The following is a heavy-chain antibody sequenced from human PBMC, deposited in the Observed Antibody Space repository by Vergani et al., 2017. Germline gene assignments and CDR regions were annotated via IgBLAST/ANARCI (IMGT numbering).Heavy chain of an antibody. Sequence: QVQLQESGPGLVKPSQTLSLTCTGSGGSISSGSYYWSWIRQPAGKGLEWIGRIYTSGITNYNPTLRSRVTMSLDTSKNRFSLKLSSVTAADTAVYYCATSMVARDYWGQGTLVTVSS. CDR3: ATSMVARDY. V-gene: IGHV4-61*02. CDR2: IYTSGIT. CDR1: GGSISSGSYY. D-gene: IGHD5-12*01. J-gene: IGHJ4*02.